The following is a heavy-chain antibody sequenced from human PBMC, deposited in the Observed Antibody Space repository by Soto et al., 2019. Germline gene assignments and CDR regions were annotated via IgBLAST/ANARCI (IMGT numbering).Heavy chain of an antibody. D-gene: IGHD2-15*01. V-gene: IGHV1-2*02. Sequence: QVQLVQSGAEVQKPGASVKVSCKAPRYSFTAYFMHWVRKAPGQGLAWLGWINPNNGAPHQGLSFKGRGTTNRYTSISTAYMELSSLTSDATAVYYCTSLDTAARFDTCGQGTLVIVAS. CDR1: RYSFTAYF. J-gene: IGHJ5*02. CDR3: TSLDTAARFDT. CDR2: INPNNGAP.